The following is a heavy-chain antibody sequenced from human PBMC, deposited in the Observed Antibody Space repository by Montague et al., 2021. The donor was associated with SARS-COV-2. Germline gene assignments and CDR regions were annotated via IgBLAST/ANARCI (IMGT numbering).Heavy chain of an antibody. D-gene: IGHD3-10*01. CDR3: ARVPVLLWFGERGYWFDP. CDR2: IYYSGST. CDR1: GAWNCGSD. Sequence: SETLSLTCTGPGAWNCGSDWNSTRLNSRNPLKSFGDIYYSGSTNYNPSLKSRVTISVDTSKNQFSLKLSSVTAADTAVYYCARVPVLLWFGERGYWFDPWGQGTLVTVSS. V-gene: IGHV4-59*01. J-gene: IGHJ5*02.